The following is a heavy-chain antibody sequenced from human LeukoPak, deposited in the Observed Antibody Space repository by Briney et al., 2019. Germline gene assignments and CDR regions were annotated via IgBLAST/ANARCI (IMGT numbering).Heavy chain of an antibody. CDR2: IRGSDGSA. J-gene: IGHJ4*02. CDR1: GFTFSTYA. Sequence: GGSLRLSCAASGFTFSTYAMSWVRQAPGKGLEWVSSIRGSDGSAYYADSVKGRFAISRDNSKNTLYLQMNSLRAEDTAVYYCAKDVYGDYGGLDYWGQGTLVTVSS. V-gene: IGHV3-23*01. CDR3: AKDVYGDYGGLDY. D-gene: IGHD4-17*01.